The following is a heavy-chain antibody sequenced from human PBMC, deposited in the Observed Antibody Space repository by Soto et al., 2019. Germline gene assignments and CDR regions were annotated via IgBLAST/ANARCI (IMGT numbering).Heavy chain of an antibody. J-gene: IGHJ4*02. CDR2: IKEDGSEK. CDR3: VRDGYLSSWDFDS. V-gene: IGHV3-7*05. CDR1: GFTFSSYW. D-gene: IGHD6-13*01. Sequence: EVQLVESGGGLVQPGGSLRLSCAASGFTFSSYWMTWVRQAPGKGLEWVANIKEDGSEKYYVDSVQGRFTISRDKAKSSVCVQMNRPRADDTVVYYCVRDGYLSSWDFDSWGQGTPVTVPS.